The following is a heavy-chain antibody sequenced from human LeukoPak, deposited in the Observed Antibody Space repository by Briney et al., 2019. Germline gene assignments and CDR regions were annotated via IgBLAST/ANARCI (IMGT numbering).Heavy chain of an antibody. CDR1: GFTFGGYG. D-gene: IGHD1-14*01. J-gene: IGHJ4*02. Sequence: GESLRLSCAGSGFTFGGYGMHWFRQTPDKGLEWVAVIAYDGSRAFYADSVKGRFTISRDNSKNTMSVQMDDLRAEDTAVYYCTRYNNDHFDYWGQGTLVTVSS. V-gene: IGHV3-33*01. CDR3: TRYNNDHFDY. CDR2: IAYDGSRA.